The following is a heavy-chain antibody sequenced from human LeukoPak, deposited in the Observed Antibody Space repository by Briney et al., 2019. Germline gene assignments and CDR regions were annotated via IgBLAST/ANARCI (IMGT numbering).Heavy chain of an antibody. CDR2: IYYSGST. D-gene: IGHD3-3*01. CDR3: ARTSGYRKYYFDY. J-gene: IGHJ4*02. V-gene: IGHV4-59*01. Sequence: SETLSLTCTVSGGSISSYYWSWIRQPPGKGLEWIGYIYYSGSTNYNPSLKSRVTISVDTSKNQISLKLSSVTAADTAVYYCARTSGYRKYYFDYWGQGTLVTVSS. CDR1: GGSISSYY.